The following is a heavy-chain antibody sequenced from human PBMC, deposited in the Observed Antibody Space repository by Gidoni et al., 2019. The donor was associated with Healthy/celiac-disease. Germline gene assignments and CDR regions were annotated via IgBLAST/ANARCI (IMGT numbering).Heavy chain of an antibody. J-gene: IGHJ6*02. V-gene: IGHV3-30-3*01. Sequence: GFTFSSYDMHWVRQAPGKGLEWVAVISYDGSNKYYADSVKGRFTISRDNSKNTLYLQMNSLRAEDTAVYYGASAPYYDFWSGYYYGMDVWGQGTTVTVSS. CDR1: GFTFSSYD. CDR2: ISYDGSNK. D-gene: IGHD3-3*01. CDR3: ASAPYYDFWSGYYYGMDV.